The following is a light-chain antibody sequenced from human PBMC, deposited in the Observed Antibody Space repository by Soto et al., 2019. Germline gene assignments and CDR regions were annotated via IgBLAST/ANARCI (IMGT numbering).Light chain of an antibody. Sequence: DIQMTQSPSSLSVSVGDRVTITCRASQDIGSSLGWFQQKPGKAPKSLIYAASTLQVGVPSRFSSSGSGTDFILTISSLQPEDFATYYCQQYNSYPRTFGQGTMVEIK. V-gene: IGKV1-16*01. CDR2: AAS. J-gene: IGKJ1*01. CDR1: QDIGSS. CDR3: QQYNSYPRT.